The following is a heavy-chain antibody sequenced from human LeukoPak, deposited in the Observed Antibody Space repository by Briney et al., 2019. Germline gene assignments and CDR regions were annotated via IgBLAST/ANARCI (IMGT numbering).Heavy chain of an antibody. D-gene: IGHD3-10*01. CDR1: GFTFSSYW. V-gene: IGHV3-74*01. CDR2: INSDGSST. Sequence: PGGSLRLSCAASGFTFSSYWMHWVRHAPGKGLVWVSRINSDGSSTNYADSVKGRFTISRDNAKNTLYLQMNSLRAEDTAVYYCAVSGIGEDWFDPWGQGTLVNVSS. CDR3: AVSGIGEDWFDP. J-gene: IGHJ5*02.